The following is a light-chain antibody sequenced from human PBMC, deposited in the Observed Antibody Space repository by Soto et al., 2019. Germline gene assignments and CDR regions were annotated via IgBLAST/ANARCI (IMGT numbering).Light chain of an antibody. CDR2: QAS. Sequence: DIQMTQSPSTLSASIGDRVTITCRASHPISTWLAWYQVKPGKAPKLLIYQASYLNSGVPSRFTGSGSGTEFPLTIPSLHPDDFATYYCQEYSSYFGQGTRVEVK. J-gene: IGKJ1*01. V-gene: IGKV1-5*03. CDR1: HPISTW. CDR3: QEYSSY.